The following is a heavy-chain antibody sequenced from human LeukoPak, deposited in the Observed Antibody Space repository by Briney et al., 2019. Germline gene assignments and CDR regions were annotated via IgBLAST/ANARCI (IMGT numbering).Heavy chain of an antibody. V-gene: IGHV3-48*01. J-gene: IGHJ3*02. CDR1: GFTFSSYS. CDR3: ARYYYDSSGYLNDAFDI. CDR2: ISSSSSTI. D-gene: IGHD3-22*01. Sequence: GGSLRLSCAASGFTFSSYSMNWVRQAPGKGPEWVSYISSSSSTIYYADSVKGRFTISRDNSKNTLYLQMNSLRAEDTAVYYCARYYYDSSGYLNDAFDIWGQGTMVTVSS.